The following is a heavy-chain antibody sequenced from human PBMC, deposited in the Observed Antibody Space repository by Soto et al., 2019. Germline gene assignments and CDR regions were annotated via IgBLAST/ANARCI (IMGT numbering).Heavy chain of an antibody. V-gene: IGHV3-74*01. CDR1: GFTFSSYW. D-gene: IGHD3-3*01. CDR2: INSDGSST. CDR3: AREGLRFPTPFDP. Sequence: GGSLRLSCAASGFTFSSYWMHWVRQAPGKGLVWVSRINSDGSSTSYADSVKGRFTISRDNAKNTLYLQMNSLRAEDTAVYYCAREGLRFPTPFDPWGQGTLVTVSS. J-gene: IGHJ5*02.